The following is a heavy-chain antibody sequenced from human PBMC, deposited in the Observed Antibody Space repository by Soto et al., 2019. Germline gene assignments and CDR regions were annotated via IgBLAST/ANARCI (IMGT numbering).Heavy chain of an antibody. Sequence: PGGSLRLSCAASGFTFSSYGMHWVRQAPGKGLEWVAVISYDGSNKYYADSVKGRSTISRDNSKNTLYLQMNSLRAEDTAVYYCAKDLYSSYHIYYYYYGMDVWGQGTTVTVSS. J-gene: IGHJ6*02. V-gene: IGHV3-30*18. CDR1: GFTFSSYG. D-gene: IGHD1-26*01. CDR3: AKDLYSSYHIYYYYYGMDV. CDR2: ISYDGSNK.